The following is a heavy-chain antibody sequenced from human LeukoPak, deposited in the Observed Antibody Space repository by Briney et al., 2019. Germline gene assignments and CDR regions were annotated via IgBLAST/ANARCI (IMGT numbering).Heavy chain of an antibody. CDR3: ARGGTSGYSSTRHFWGGNYYFDY. CDR1: GFTFDDYW. Sequence: PGGSLRLSCGASGFTFDDYWMSWVRQARGQGLEWVANINQDGSEKYYLDSAKGRFTISRDNARNSVYLQVNSLRAEDTAVYYCARGGTSGYSSTRHFWGGNYYFDYWGQGSLVTVSS. D-gene: IGHD2-2*01. J-gene: IGHJ4*02. CDR2: INQDGSEK. V-gene: IGHV3-7*01.